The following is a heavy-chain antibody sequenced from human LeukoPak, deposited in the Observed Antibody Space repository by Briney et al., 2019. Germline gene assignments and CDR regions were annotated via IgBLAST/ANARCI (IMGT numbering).Heavy chain of an antibody. CDR2: IYTSGST. D-gene: IGHD3-10*01. V-gene: IGHV4-39*07. Sequence: SETLSLTCTVSGDSISTSNSYWGWIRQPPGKGLEWIGSIYTSGSTNYNPSLKSRVTMSVDTSKNQFSLKLSSVTAADTAVYYCARDAPYYYGSGSQKYYFDYWGQGTLVTVSS. J-gene: IGHJ4*02. CDR1: GDSISTSNSY. CDR3: ARDAPYYYGSGSQKYYFDY.